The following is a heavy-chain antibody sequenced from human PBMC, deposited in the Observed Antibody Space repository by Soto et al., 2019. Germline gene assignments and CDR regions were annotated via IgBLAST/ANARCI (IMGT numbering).Heavy chain of an antibody. V-gene: IGHV3-30-3*01. D-gene: IGHD3-9*01. CDR1: GFTFSSYA. Sequence: QVQLVESGGGVDQPGRSLRLSCAASGFTFSSYAMHWVRQAPGKALEWVAVISYDGSNKYYAESVKGRFTISRDNSKNTLYLQMNSLRAVDTAVYYCARDTRGYFDWVFVYWCQGTLVTVSS. CDR3: ARDTRGYFDWVFVY. J-gene: IGHJ4*02. CDR2: ISYDGSNK.